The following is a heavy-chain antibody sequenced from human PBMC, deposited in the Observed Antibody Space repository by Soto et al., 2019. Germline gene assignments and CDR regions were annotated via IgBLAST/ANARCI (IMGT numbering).Heavy chain of an antibody. Sequence: PGESLKISCKGSGYSFTSYWISWVRQMPGKGLEWMGRIDPSDSYTNYSPSFQGHVTISADKSISTAYLQWSSLKASDTAMYYCARLPTPIAAAGTWGLNYYYYYGMDVWGQGTTVTVSS. J-gene: IGHJ6*01. CDR3: ARLPTPIAAAGTWGLNYYYYYGMDV. D-gene: IGHD6-13*01. V-gene: IGHV5-10-1*01. CDR1: GYSFTSYW. CDR2: IDPSDSYT.